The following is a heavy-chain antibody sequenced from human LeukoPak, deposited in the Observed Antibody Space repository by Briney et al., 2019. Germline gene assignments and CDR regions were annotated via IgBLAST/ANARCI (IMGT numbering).Heavy chain of an antibody. CDR1: GGSVSSTTYY. J-gene: IGHJ4*02. D-gene: IGHD3-10*01. Sequence: PSETLSLTCTVSGGSVSSTTYYWSWIRQPPGKGLEWIASINYSGSTYYDPSLKSRVTISVDTSENQFSLKLSSVTAADTAVYYCARYVVYGSGKYYFDYWGQGTLVTVSS. V-gene: IGHV4-39*01. CDR3: ARYVVYGSGKYYFDY. CDR2: INYSGST.